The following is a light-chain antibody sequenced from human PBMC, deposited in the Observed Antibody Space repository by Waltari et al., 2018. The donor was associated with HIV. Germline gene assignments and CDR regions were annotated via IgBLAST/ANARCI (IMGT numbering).Light chain of an antibody. CDR1: TGPVTSGHH. Sequence: QAVVTQEPSLTVSPGGTVTLTCGSSTGPVTSGHHPYWFQQRPGQAPRTLIYDTTNKHSWTPARFSGSLLGGKAALTLSGAQPEDEAEYYCLLSYAGPRPWVFGRGTKVTVL. CDR3: LLSYAGPRPWV. J-gene: IGLJ3*02. CDR2: DTT. V-gene: IGLV7-46*01.